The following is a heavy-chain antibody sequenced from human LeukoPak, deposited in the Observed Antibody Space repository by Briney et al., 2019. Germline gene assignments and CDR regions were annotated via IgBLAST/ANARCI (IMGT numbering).Heavy chain of an antibody. J-gene: IGHJ4*02. Sequence: GSLRLSCAASGFSFSSYSINWIRKTPGKGLEWVSSISSGSNYIYYADSVKGRFIISRDNAENSLHLQMNSLRAEDTAVYYCARDGWPGSSYYRPFDYWGQGTLVTVSS. V-gene: IGHV3-21*01. CDR3: ARDGWPGSSYYRPFDY. CDR1: GFSFSSYS. D-gene: IGHD3-10*01. CDR2: ISSGSNYI.